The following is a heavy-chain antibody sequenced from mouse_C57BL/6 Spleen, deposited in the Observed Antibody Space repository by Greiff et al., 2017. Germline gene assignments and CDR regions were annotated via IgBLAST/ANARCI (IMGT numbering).Heavy chain of an antibody. D-gene: IGHD1-1*01. Sequence: QVQLQQSGAELMKPGASVKLSCKATGYTFTGYWIEWVKQRPGHGLAWIGEILPGSGSTNYNEKFKGKATFTADTSSNTAYMQLSSLTTEDSAIYYCALITTEAWFAYWGQGTLVTVSA. CDR3: ALITTEAWFAY. CDR2: ILPGSGST. J-gene: IGHJ3*01. V-gene: IGHV1-9*01. CDR1: GYTFTGYW.